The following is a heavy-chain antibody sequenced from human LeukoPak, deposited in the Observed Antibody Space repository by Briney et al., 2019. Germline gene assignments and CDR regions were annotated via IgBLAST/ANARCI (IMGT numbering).Heavy chain of an antibody. Sequence: GGSLRLSCVDSVFTFSNYPLTSVRQAPGKGLEWVSAITSVGGNSFYADSVKGRFTASRVNSKNKLNLQLNNLRAEDTAVYYCAKHSGTSTWIFDYWGQGTLVTVPS. CDR3: AKHSGTSTWIFDY. V-gene: IGHV3-23*01. J-gene: IGHJ4*02. CDR1: VFTFSNYP. D-gene: IGHD5-12*01. CDR2: ITSVGGNS.